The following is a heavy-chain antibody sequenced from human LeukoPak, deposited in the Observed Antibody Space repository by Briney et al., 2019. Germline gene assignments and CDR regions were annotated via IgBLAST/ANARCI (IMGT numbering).Heavy chain of an antibody. Sequence: SGGSLRLSCAASGFTFSSYWMHWVRQAPGKGVVWVSRINSDGSSTSYADSVKGRFTISRDNAKNTLYLQMNSLRAEDTAVYYCARLGYTAMAMRYYYYYGMDVWGQGTTVTVSS. J-gene: IGHJ6*02. CDR2: INSDGSST. CDR1: GFTFSSYW. D-gene: IGHD5-18*01. CDR3: ARLGYTAMAMRYYYYYGMDV. V-gene: IGHV3-74*01.